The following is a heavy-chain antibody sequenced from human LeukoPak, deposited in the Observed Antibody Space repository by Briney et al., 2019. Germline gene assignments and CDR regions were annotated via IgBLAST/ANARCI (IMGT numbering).Heavy chain of an antibody. CDR3: AKGTQFGSTHWFDP. V-gene: IGHV3-23*01. J-gene: IGHJ5*02. Sequence: GGSLRLSCAASGFTFSSYAMSWVRQAPGKGLEWVSAISGSGGSTYYADSVKGRFTISRDNSRNTLYLQMNSLRAEDTAVYYCAKGTQFGSTHWFDPWGQGTLVTVSS. CDR2: ISGSGGST. CDR1: GFTFSSYA. D-gene: IGHD3-16*01.